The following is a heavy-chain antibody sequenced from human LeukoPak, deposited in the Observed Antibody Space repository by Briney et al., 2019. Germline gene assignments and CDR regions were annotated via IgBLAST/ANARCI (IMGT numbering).Heavy chain of an antibody. CDR1: GISFSTSW. CDR3: ARGVVSRAAFDV. V-gene: IGHV3-7*05. J-gene: IGHJ3*01. Sequence: GGSLTLSCAASGISFSTSWMSWVRQAPGKGPEWVAYIKGDGSEISYVDSVKGRFTISRDNAKNSLYLQMDSLRVEDTAVYYCARGVVSRAAFDVWGQGTMVTVSS. CDR2: IKGDGSEI.